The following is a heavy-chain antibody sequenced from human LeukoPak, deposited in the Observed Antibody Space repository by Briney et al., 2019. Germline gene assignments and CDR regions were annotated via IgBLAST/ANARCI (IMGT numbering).Heavy chain of an antibody. J-gene: IGHJ4*02. CDR2: IKSETDGGTT. Sequence: GGSLRLSCVASGFTFSNAWMSWVRQAPGKGLEWVGRIKSETDGGTTDYAAPVKGRFTISRDGSKNTLYLQMNSLKTEDTAVYYCTTAYSGSYYDYWGQGTLVTVSS. CDR3: TTAYSGSYYDY. D-gene: IGHD3-10*01. CDR1: GFTFSNAW. V-gene: IGHV3-15*01.